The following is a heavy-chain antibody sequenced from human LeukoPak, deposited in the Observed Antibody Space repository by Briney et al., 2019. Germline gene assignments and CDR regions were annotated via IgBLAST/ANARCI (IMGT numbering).Heavy chain of an antibody. Sequence: GESLRLSCVGSGFMFSNFWMTWVRQAPGKGLEWVANINEDGSEKHYVDSMKGRFTISRDDAKNSLYLQMNSLSAEDTAVYYCASEINWGSGAFDVWGQGTMVTLSS. D-gene: IGHD7-27*01. CDR1: GFMFSNFW. V-gene: IGHV3-7*01. J-gene: IGHJ3*01. CDR2: INEDGSEK. CDR3: ASEINWGSGAFDV.